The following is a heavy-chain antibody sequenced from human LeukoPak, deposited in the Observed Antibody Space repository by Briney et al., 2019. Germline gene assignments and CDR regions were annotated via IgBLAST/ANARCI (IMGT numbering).Heavy chain of an antibody. CDR2: IYGDGTT. Sequence: GGSLRLSCAASGFTVNSNHMNWLRQAPGKGLEWVSVIYGDGTTSYTDSVKGRFTISRDNLNNTLYLQMNSLRADDTAVYFCAGDSAAAAGIGVFDFWGQGTLVTVSS. V-gene: IGHV3-66*01. D-gene: IGHD6-13*01. J-gene: IGHJ4*02. CDR1: GFTVNSNH. CDR3: AGDSAAAAGIGVFDF.